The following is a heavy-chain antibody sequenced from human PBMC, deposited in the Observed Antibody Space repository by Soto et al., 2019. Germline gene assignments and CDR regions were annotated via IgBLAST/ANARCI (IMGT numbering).Heavy chain of an antibody. V-gene: IGHV3-30-3*01. Sequence: QVQLVESGGGVVQPGRSLRLSCAASGFTFSSYAMHWVRQAPGKGLERVAVISYDGSNKYYADSVKGRFTISRDNSKNTLYLQMKSLRAEDTAVYYCAREEVRVVTAIPFDYWGQGTLVTVSS. J-gene: IGHJ4*02. CDR3: AREEVRVVTAIPFDY. D-gene: IGHD2-21*02. CDR2: ISYDGSNK. CDR1: GFTFSSYA.